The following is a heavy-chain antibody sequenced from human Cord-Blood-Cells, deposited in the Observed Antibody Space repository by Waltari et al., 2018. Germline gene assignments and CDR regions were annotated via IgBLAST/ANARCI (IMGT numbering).Heavy chain of an antibody. CDR1: GGTFSSYA. V-gene: IGHV1-69*01. J-gene: IGHJ3*02. Sequence: SSVKVSCKASGGTFSSYAISWVRPAPGQGLEWMGGIIPIFGTANYAQKFQGRVTITADESTSTAYMELSSLRSEDTAVYYCARGRPYDFWSGYYAFDIWGQGTMVTVSS. D-gene: IGHD3-3*01. CDR3: ARGRPYDFWSGYYAFDI. CDR2: IIPIFGTA.